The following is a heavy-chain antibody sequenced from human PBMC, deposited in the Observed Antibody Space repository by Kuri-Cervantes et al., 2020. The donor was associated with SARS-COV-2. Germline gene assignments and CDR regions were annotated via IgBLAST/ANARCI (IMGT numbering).Heavy chain of an antibody. CDR1: GGSISSYY. V-gene: IGHV4-4*07. J-gene: IGHJ3*02. CDR3: ARDTYRAGRGWSDFSPPDAFDI. Sequence: SETLSLTCTVSGGSISSYYWSWIRQPAGKGLEWIGRIYTSGSTNYNPSLKSRVTMSVDTSKNQFSLELSSVTAADTAVYYCARDTYRAGRGWSDFSPPDAFDIWGQGTMVTVSS. D-gene: IGHD6-19*01. CDR2: IYTSGST.